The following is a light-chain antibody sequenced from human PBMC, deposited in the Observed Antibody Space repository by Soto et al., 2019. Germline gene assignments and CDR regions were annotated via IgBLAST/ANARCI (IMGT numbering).Light chain of an antibody. J-gene: IGKJ1*01. V-gene: IGKV1-39*01. CDR2: AAS. CDR1: QSISSY. Sequence: DLQMTQSPSCLSASVGDRVTITCRASQSISSYLNWYQQKPGKAPKLLIYAASSLQSGVPSRFSGSGSGTDFTLTISSLQPEDFATYYCQQSYSTPRTFGQGTKVEIK. CDR3: QQSYSTPRT.